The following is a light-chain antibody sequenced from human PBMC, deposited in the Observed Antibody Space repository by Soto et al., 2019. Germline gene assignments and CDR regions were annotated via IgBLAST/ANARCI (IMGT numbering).Light chain of an antibody. CDR2: RND. CDR1: SSNIGKNF. J-gene: IGLJ1*01. Sequence: QSVLTQPPSASGTPGQRVTISCSGASSNIGKNFVYWYQQLPRTTPKLLISRNDQRPSGVPERFSGSKSGTSASLAISGLRSEDEAEYYCGAWDDSLSGSYAFGTGTKLTVL. CDR3: GAWDDSLSGSYA. V-gene: IGLV1-47*01.